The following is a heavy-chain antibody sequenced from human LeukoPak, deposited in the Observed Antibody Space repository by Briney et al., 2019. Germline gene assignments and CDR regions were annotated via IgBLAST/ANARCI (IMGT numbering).Heavy chain of an antibody. J-gene: IGHJ5*02. CDR1: GGSISSGGYY. CDR3: AREHTVTTPLVSDLINWFDP. Sequence: SETLSLTCTVSGGSISSGGYYWSWIRQHPGKGLEWIGYIYYSGSTYYNPSLKRRVTTSVDTSKNQFSLKLSSVTAADTAVYYCAREHTVTTPLVSDLINWFDPWGQGTLVTVSS. D-gene: IGHD4-17*01. V-gene: IGHV4-31*03. CDR2: IYYSGST.